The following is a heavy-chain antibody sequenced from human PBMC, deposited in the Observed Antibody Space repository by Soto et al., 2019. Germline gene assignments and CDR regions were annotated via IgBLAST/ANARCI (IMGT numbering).Heavy chain of an antibody. CDR1: EFTFNSYD. V-gene: IGHV3-23*01. J-gene: IGHJ4*02. D-gene: IGHD5-18*01. Sequence: GGSLRLSCAASEFTFNSYDMSWVRQAPGKGLEWVSAVSGGGSSTYYADSVKGRFTISRDNSQNTVTLLMSSLRADDTAVYYCAKGRIRGYSYGVFDFWGQGTLVTVSS. CDR2: VSGGGSST. CDR3: AKGRIRGYSYGVFDF.